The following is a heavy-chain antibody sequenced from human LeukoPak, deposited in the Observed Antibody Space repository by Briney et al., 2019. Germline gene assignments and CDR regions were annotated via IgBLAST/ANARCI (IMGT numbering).Heavy chain of an antibody. D-gene: IGHD6-19*01. Sequence: GGSLRLSCVAPGFTFSNHGMHWVRQAPGKGLEWVALIWYDGTETYYAVSVKGRFTVSRDDSKNTVYLQMNSLGADDTAVYYCASGWGPYTSGWYFEHWGQGALVTVS. J-gene: IGHJ4*02. CDR3: ASGWGPYTSGWYFEH. CDR2: IWYDGTET. V-gene: IGHV3-33*01. CDR1: GFTFSNHG.